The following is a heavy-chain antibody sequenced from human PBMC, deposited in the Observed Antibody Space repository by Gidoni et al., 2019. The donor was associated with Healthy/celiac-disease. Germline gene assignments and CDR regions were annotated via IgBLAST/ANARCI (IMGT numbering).Heavy chain of an antibody. V-gene: IGHV5-10-1*03. CDR3: ARGTYYDFWSGYCDGMDV. D-gene: IGHD3-3*01. CDR2: IDPSDSYT. CDR1: GYSFTSYW. J-gene: IGHJ6*02. Sequence: DVQLVQSGAEVKKPGESLRISWKGSGYSFTSYWISWVRQMPGKGLEWMGRIDPSDSYTNYSPSFQGHVTISADKSISTAYLQWSSLKASDTAMYYCARGTYYDFWSGYCDGMDVWGQGTTVTVSS.